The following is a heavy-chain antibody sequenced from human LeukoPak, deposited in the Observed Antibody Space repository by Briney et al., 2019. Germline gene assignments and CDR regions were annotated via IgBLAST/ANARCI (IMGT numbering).Heavy chain of an antibody. V-gene: IGHV1-69*05. D-gene: IGHD3-3*01. CDR3: ARGTNYDFWSGYKLYYYYYYMDV. J-gene: IGHJ6*03. Sequence: ASVKVSCKASGGTFSSYAISWVRQAPGQGLEWMGGIIPIFGTANYAQKFQGRVTITTDESTSTAYMELSSLRSEDTAVYYCARGTNYDFWSGYKLYYYYYYMDVWGKGTTVTVSS. CDR2: IIPIFGTA. CDR1: GGTFSSYA.